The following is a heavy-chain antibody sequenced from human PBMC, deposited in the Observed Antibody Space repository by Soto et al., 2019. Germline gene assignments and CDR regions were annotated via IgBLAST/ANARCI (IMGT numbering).Heavy chain of an antibody. J-gene: IGHJ5*02. Sequence: SETLSLTCAVYGGSFSGYYWSWIRQPPGKGLEWIGEINHSGSTNYNPSLKSRLTISVDTSKNQFSLKLSSVTAADTAVYYCAKTSIVGALDPWGQGTLVTVSS. D-gene: IGHD1-26*01. CDR1: GGSFSGYY. CDR3: AKTSIVGALDP. CDR2: INHSGST. V-gene: IGHV4-34*01.